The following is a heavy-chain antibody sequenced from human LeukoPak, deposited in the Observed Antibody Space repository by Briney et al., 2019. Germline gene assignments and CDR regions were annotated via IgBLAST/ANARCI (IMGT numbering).Heavy chain of an antibody. J-gene: IGHJ4*02. CDR1: GGTFSSYA. Sequence: ASVKVSCKASGGTFSSYAISWVRQAPGQGLEWMGGIIPIFGTANYAQKFQGSVTITTDESTSTAYMELSSLRSEDTAVYYCARGGGLYSSGYYSGYYFDYWGQGTPVTVSS. CDR2: IIPIFGTA. D-gene: IGHD3-22*01. CDR3: ARGGGLYSSGYYSGYYFDY. V-gene: IGHV1-69*05.